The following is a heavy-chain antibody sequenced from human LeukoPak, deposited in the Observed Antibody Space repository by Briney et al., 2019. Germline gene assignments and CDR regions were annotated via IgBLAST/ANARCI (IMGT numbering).Heavy chain of an antibody. CDR3: ARDQLGFNI. J-gene: IGHJ3*02. CDR1: GFTFSSYA. V-gene: IGHV3-30*04. CDR2: ISYHGSNK. Sequence: PGRSLRLSCAASGFTFSSYAMHWVRQAPGKGLEWVAVISYHGSNKFYADSVKGRFTISRDNSKNTLYLQMNSLRTADTAVYYCARDQLGFNIWGQGTMVTVSS. D-gene: IGHD7-27*01.